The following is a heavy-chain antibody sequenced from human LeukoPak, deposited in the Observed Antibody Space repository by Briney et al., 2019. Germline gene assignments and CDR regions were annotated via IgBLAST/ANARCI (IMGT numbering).Heavy chain of an antibody. CDR3: ARDGWDIVVVPAAPFDY. CDR2: INNSNTTI. Sequence: PGGSLRLSCAASGFTFSSYSMNWVRQAPGKGLEWVSFINNSNTTIYYTDSVKGRFTISRDNAKNSLYLQMISLRADDTAVYYCARDGWDIVVVPAAPFDYWGQGTLVTVSS. D-gene: IGHD2-2*01. J-gene: IGHJ4*02. CDR1: GFTFSSYS. V-gene: IGHV3-48*01.